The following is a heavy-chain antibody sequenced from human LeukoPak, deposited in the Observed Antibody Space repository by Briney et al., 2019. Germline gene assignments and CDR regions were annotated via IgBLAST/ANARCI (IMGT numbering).Heavy chain of an antibody. J-gene: IGHJ2*01. CDR3: ARDRRELGMEYFDL. V-gene: IGHV4-30-4*08. Sequence: EPSETLSLTCTVSGGSISSGDYYWSWIRQPPGKGLEWIGYIYYSGGTYYNPSLKSRVTISVDTSKNQFSLKLCSVTAADTAVYYCARDRRELGMEYFDLWGRGTLVTVSS. CDR2: IYYSGGT. D-gene: IGHD1-7*01. CDR1: GGSISSGDYY.